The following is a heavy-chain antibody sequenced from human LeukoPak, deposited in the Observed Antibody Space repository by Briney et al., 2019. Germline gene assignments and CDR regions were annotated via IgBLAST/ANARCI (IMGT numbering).Heavy chain of an antibody. Sequence: GGSLRLSCAASGFTFAIHAMTWVRQAPGKGLEWVSGISGDGASTHYAESVKGQFTISRDNSQNTLFLQMNSLRVEDTAIYYCAILTNYYDSGRYYSLPNFFDYWGQGTLVTVSS. J-gene: IGHJ4*02. CDR2: ISGDGAST. CDR1: GFTFAIHA. CDR3: AILTNYYDSGRYYSLPNFFDY. D-gene: IGHD3-22*01. V-gene: IGHV3-23*01.